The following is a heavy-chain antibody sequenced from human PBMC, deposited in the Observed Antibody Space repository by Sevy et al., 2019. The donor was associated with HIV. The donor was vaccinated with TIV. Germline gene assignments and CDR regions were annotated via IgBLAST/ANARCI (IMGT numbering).Heavy chain of an antibody. CDR3: AGEGAAAESRMGRKGYYYYYLDV. V-gene: IGHV4-4*07. CDR2: IYTSGST. CDR1: GGSISSYY. J-gene: IGHJ6*03. D-gene: IGHD6-13*01. Sequence: SETLSLTCTVSGGSISSYYWSWIRQPAGKGLEWIGRIYTSGSTNYNPSLKSRVTMSVDTSKNQFSLKLSSVTAAEPAGYYCAGEGAAAESRMGRKGYYYYYLDVWGKGTTVTVSS.